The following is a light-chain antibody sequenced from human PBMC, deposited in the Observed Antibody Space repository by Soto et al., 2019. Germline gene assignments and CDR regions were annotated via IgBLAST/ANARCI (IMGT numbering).Light chain of an antibody. Sequence: DIVMTQSPDSLAVSLGERATINCKSSQSVLYSSNNKNYLAWYQQKPGQPPKLLIYLASTRESGVPDRISGSGSGKDFPLTISSLQAEDVAVYYCQQYYSTPYTFGQGTKLEIK. CDR1: QSVLYSSNNKNY. J-gene: IGKJ2*01. CDR2: LAS. V-gene: IGKV4-1*01. CDR3: QQYYSTPYT.